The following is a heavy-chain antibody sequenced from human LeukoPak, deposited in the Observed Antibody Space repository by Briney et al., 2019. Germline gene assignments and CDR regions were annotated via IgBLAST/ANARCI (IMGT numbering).Heavy chain of an antibody. J-gene: IGHJ5*02. CDR1: GFTFNSYT. CDR3: ARDGGSYNWFDP. V-gene: IGHV3-48*01. Sequence: PGGSLRLSCAASGFTFNSYTMNWVRQAPGKGLEWISYISRTGTTIYYADSVKGRFTISRDNAKNSLYLQMNSLRAEDTAVYYCARDGGSYNWFDPWGQGTLVTVSS. D-gene: IGHD1-26*01. CDR2: ISRTGTTI.